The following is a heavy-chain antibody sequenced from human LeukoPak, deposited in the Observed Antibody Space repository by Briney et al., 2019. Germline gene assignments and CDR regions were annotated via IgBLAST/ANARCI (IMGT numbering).Heavy chain of an antibody. Sequence: GGSLRLSCAASGVTFSSYEMNWVRQAPGKGLEGVSYISSSGSTIYYADSVKGRFTISRDNAKNSLYLQMNSLRAEDTAVYYCARDGSWQWLVFDYWGQGTLVTVSS. D-gene: IGHD6-19*01. V-gene: IGHV3-48*03. CDR3: ARDGSWQWLVFDY. CDR2: ISSSGSTI. CDR1: GVTFSSYE. J-gene: IGHJ4*02.